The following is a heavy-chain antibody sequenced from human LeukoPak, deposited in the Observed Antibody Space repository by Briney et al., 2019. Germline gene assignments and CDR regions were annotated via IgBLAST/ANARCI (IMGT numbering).Heavy chain of an antibody. CDR2: VSYSGST. D-gene: IGHD2-2*01. CDR3: ARLPCSSNHYSYWYFDL. CDR1: GGSISSYH. Sequence: SETLSLTCTVSGGSISSYHWSWIRQPAGKGLEWIGYVSYSGSTNYNSSLKSRVTISVDTSKNQFSLKLSSVTAADTAVFYCARLPCSSNHYSYWYFDLWGRGTLVTVSS. V-gene: IGHV4-59*08. J-gene: IGHJ2*01.